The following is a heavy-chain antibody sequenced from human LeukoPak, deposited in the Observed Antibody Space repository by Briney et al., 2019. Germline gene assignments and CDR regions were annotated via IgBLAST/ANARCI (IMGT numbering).Heavy chain of an antibody. V-gene: IGHV5-51*01. CDR3: ARQRQQLAYVDS. CDR1: GYSFTSYG. CDR2: IYPGGSDT. J-gene: IGHJ5*01. Sequence: GESLNISWKGSGYSFTSYGIGGVRQMPGKGLEWMGIIYPGGSDTRYSPSFQGEVTISADTSSTTAYLQWSSLKASDTAMYYCARQRQQLAYVDSWGQGTPVTASS. D-gene: IGHD6-13*01.